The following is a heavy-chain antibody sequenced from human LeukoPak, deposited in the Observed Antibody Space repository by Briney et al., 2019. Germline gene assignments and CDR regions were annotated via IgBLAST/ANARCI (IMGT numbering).Heavy chain of an antibody. J-gene: IGHJ4*02. CDR3: ARDSRYHDFWSGYVDY. CDR1: GGSISFFY. V-gene: IGHV4-4*07. Sequence: PSETLSLTCTVSGGSISFFYWTWMRESAGKGLEGIGRVYACGNTNYHPSLQSRTTVSIDTSKNEFSLMLTSVTAADTAIYYCARDSRYHDFWSGYVDYWGQGILVTVSS. CDR2: VYACGNT. D-gene: IGHD3-3*01.